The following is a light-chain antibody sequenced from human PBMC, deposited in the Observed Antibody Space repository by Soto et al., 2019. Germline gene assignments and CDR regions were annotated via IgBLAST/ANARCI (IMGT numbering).Light chain of an antibody. J-gene: IGKJ1*01. CDR3: QYWDNYSWT. Sequence: DIQMTQSPSTLSASVGDRVTITCRASQSITVWLAWYQQKPGKAPKFLIYKASNLEGGVPSRFSGSGSGTEFPLTISRVQPDDFATYYCQYWDNYSWTFGQGTKVEIK. CDR1: QSITVW. V-gene: IGKV1-5*03. CDR2: KAS.